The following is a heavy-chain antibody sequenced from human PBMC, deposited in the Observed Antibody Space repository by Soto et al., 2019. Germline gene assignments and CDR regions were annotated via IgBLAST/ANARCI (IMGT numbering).Heavy chain of an antibody. D-gene: IGHD3-10*01. CDR2: ISYDGSNK. V-gene: IGHV3-30*03. J-gene: IGHJ4*02. Sequence: QVQLVESGGSLVQPGRSLRLSSAASGFTFSSYGMHWVRQAPGKGLEWVAVISYDGSNKYYADSVKGRFTISRDNSKNTLYLQMNSLRAEDTAVYYCAPWFGAFDYGGQGTLVTVSS. CDR3: APWFGAFDY. CDR1: GFTFSSYG.